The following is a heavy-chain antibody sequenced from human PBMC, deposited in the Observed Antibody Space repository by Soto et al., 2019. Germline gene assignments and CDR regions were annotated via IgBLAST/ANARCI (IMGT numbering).Heavy chain of an antibody. CDR1: GYSISSGYY. V-gene: IGHV4-38-2*01. CDR2: IYHSGST. D-gene: IGHD3-22*01. J-gene: IGHJ4*02. CDR3: ARCTNYDYFDY. Sequence: SETLSLTCAVSGYSISSGYYWGWIRQPPGKGLEWIGSIYHSGSTYYNPSLKSRVTISVDTSKNQFSLKLSSVTAADTAVYYCARCTNYDYFDYCGQRTLVTVSS.